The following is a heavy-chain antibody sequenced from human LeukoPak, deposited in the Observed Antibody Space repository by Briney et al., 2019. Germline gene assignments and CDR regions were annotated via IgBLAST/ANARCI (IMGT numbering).Heavy chain of an antibody. CDR2: IIPIFGTA. CDR3: ATDSITIFGVVIIPFDY. V-gene: IGHV1-69*13. J-gene: IGHJ4*02. Sequence: GASVKVSCKASGGTFSSYAISWVRQAPGQGLEWMGGIIPIFGTANYAQKFQGRVTITADESTGTAYMELSSLRSEDTAVYYCATDSITIFGVVIIPFDYWGQGTLVTVSS. D-gene: IGHD3-3*01. CDR1: GGTFSSYA.